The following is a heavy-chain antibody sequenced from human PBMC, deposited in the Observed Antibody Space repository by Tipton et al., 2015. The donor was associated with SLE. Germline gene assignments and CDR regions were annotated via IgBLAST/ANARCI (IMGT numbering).Heavy chain of an antibody. J-gene: IGHJ4*02. Sequence: TLSLTCNVSGVSIRSYFWSWIRQPPGKGLEWIGTFYYSGNTYYNPSLKSRVTISVDTSKNQFSLILTYVTAADTAVYFCARRQLCLDWGQGTLVTVSS. CDR2: FYYSGNT. D-gene: IGHD5-18*01. V-gene: IGHV4-39*01. CDR1: GVSIRSYF. CDR3: ARRQLCLD.